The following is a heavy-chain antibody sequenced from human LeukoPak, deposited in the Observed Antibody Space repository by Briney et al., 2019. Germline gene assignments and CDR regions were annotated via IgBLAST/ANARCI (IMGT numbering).Heavy chain of an antibody. Sequence: SETLSLTCAVYGGSFSGYYWSWIRQPPGKGLEWIGEINHSGSTNYNPSLKSRVTISVDTSKNQFSLKLTSVSAADTAVYYCARESSGHLNAFDIWGQGTMVTVSS. CDR1: GGSFSGYY. CDR3: ARESSGHLNAFDI. J-gene: IGHJ3*02. V-gene: IGHV4-34*01. D-gene: IGHD6-19*01. CDR2: INHSGST.